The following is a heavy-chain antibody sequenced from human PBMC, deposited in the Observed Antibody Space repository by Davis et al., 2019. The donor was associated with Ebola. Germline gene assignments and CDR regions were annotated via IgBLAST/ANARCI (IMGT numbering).Heavy chain of an antibody. D-gene: IGHD3-22*01. J-gene: IGHJ3*02. CDR1: GFTFSSYA. CDR2: ISYDGSNK. CDR3: ARDHDYYDSEHAFDI. V-gene: IGHV3-30-3*01. Sequence: PGGSLRLSCAASGFTFSSYAMHWVRQAPGKGLEWVAVISYDGSNKYYADSVKGRFTISRDNSKNTLYLQMNSLRAEDTAVYYCARDHDYYDSEHAFDIWGQGTMVTVSS.